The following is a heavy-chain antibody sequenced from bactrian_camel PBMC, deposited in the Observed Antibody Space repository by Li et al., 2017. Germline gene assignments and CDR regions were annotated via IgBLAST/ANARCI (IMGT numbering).Heavy chain of an antibody. CDR3: AADTSAYCSLVPRVSSKRYPY. V-gene: IGHV3S31*01. D-gene: IGHD1*01. Sequence: VQLVESGGGSVKVGQSLRLSCSASGLGGVEHSMGWVRQVPGKEREGVAAAYQGGSRTYYVDSVKGRFTISQDNAINTLYLQMNNLKPEDTAMYYCAADTSAYCSLVPRVSSKRYPYWGQGTQVTVS. CDR2: AYQGGSRT. J-gene: IGHJ4*01. CDR1: GLGGVEHS.